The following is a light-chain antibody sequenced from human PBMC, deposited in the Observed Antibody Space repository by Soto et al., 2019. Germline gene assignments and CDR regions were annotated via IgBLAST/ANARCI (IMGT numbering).Light chain of an antibody. CDR3: CSYTTTSTYV. V-gene: IGLV2-14*01. CDR1: SSDVGGYDY. Sequence: QSALTQPASVSGSPGQSITISCTGTSSDVGGYDYVSWYQQHPGKVPKLRIFEVFRRPSGISNRFSGSKSGNTASLTISGLQAEDEADYDCCSYTTTSTYVLGGGTKVTVL. CDR2: EVF. J-gene: IGLJ2*01.